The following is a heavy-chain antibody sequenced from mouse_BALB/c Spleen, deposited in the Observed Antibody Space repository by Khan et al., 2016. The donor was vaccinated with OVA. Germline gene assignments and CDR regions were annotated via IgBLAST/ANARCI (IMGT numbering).Heavy chain of an antibody. CDR2: INPHIGET. CDR3: ARIYRSDFDY. CDR1: GYSFTGYF. D-gene: IGHD1-1*01. J-gene: IGHJ2*01. Sequence: VQLQQSGPELVKPGASVKISCKASGYSFTGYFMNWVMQSHGKSLEWIGRINPHIGETFYNQKFKGKATLTVDESSNTAHMELRSLASEDSAVYYCARIYRSDFDYWGQGTTVTVSS. V-gene: IGHV1-20*02.